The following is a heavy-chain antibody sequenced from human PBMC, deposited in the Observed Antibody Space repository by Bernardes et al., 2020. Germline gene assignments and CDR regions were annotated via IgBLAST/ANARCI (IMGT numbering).Heavy chain of an antibody. CDR1: GFTFRSYG. CDR3: ARGPTRLWGGYRSRYYFDR. D-gene: IGHD3-16*02. CDR2: IHYDGNSV. J-gene: IGHJ4*02. Sequence: GSLRLSCAASGFTFRSYGMHWVRQAPGKGLEWVASIHYDGNSVHYGDSVKGRFTISRDNSKNTLYLEMSSLRAEDTAVYYCARGPTRLWGGYRSRYYFDRWGQGTLVTVSS. V-gene: IGHV3-30*02.